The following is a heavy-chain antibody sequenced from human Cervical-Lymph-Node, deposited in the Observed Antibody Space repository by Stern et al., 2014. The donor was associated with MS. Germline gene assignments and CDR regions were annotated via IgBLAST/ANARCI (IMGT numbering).Heavy chain of an antibody. D-gene: IGHD3-3*01. Sequence: QLQLQESGPGLVKPSGTLSLTCGVSGDSITSNSRWTWVRQPPGKGLEWIGEIYHSGSANYNPSLKSRVTISLDRSKNQFSLKLSSVTAADTAVYYCARAAPGALGYYNGMDVWGRGTTVSVSS. CDR1: GDSITSNSR. V-gene: IGHV4-4*02. J-gene: IGHJ6*02. CDR3: ARAAPGALGYYNGMDV. CDR2: IYHSGSA.